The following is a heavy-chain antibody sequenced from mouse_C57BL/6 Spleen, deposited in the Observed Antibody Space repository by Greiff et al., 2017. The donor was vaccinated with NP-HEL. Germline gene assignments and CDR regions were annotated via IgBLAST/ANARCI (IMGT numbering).Heavy chain of an antibody. V-gene: IGHV1-82*01. CDR3: ARGTYGSGGFAY. J-gene: IGHJ3*01. CDR2: IYPGDGDT. Sequence: VQLQESGPELVKPGASVKISCKASGYAFSSSWMNWVKQRPGKGLEWIGRIYPGDGDTNYNGKFKGKATLTADKSSSTAYMQLSSLTSEDSAVYFCARGTYGSGGFAYWGQGTLVTVSA. CDR1: GYAFSSSW. D-gene: IGHD1-1*01.